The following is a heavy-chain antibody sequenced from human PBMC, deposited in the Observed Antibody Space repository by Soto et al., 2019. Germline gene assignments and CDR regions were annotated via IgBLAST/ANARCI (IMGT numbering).Heavy chain of an antibody. D-gene: IGHD6-13*01. CDR1: GGSISSSSYY. V-gene: IGHV4-39*01. CDR2: IYYSGST. CDR3: ARHIRQQLGHYYYYYGMDV. Sequence: LSLTCTVSGGSISSSSYYWGWIRQPPGKGLERIGSIYYSGSTYYNPSLKSRVTISVDTSKNQFSLKLSSVTAADTAVYYCARHIRQQLGHYYYYYGMDVWGQGTTVTVSS. J-gene: IGHJ6*02.